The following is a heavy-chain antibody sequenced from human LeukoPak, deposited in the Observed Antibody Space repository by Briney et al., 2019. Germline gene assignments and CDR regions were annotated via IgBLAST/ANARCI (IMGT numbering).Heavy chain of an antibody. V-gene: IGHV3-23*01. Sequence: GGSLRLSCAASGFTFSSYGMSWVRQAPGKGLEWVASISGSGDSTYYADSVKGRVTISRDNSKNILYLQLSSLRADDTAEYYCAKERSISWSFENNWFDSWGQGTLVTVSS. D-gene: IGHD1-26*01. CDR2: ISGSGDST. CDR1: GFTFSSYG. CDR3: AKERSISWSFENNWFDS. J-gene: IGHJ5*01.